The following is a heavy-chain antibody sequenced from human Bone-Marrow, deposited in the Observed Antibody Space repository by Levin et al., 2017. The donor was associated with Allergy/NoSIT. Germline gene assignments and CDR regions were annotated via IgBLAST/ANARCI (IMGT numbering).Heavy chain of an antibody. CDR2: ISGRGDTR. V-gene: IGHV3-48*03. D-gene: IGHD1-26*01. J-gene: IGHJ4*02. CDR1: GFTFRSYE. CDR3: DRGRYGGSYTLTF. Sequence: GGSLRLSCAGSGFTFRSYEMNWVRQAPGKGLEWVSYISGRGDTRFYRDSVKGRFTISRDNAKNSPFLQMNSLRAEDTAVFYCDRGRYGGSYTLTFWGQGTLVTVSS.